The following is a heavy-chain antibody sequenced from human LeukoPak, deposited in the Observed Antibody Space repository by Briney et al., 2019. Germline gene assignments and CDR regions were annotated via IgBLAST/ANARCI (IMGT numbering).Heavy chain of an antibody. V-gene: IGHV1-2*02. CDR1: GYTFTVYY. CDR3: ARLYSSSSSYDY. CDR2: INPNSGGT. Sequence: GASVRVSFTASGYTFTVYYMHWVRQAPGQGLEWMGWINPNSGGTNSAQNFQGRVTMTRDTSISTAYMELSRLRSDDTAVYYCARLYSSSSSYDYWGQGTLVTVSS. J-gene: IGHJ4*02. D-gene: IGHD6-6*01.